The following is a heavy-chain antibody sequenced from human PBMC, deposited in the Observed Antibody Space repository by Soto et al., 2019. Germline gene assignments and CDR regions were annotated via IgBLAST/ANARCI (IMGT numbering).Heavy chain of an antibody. J-gene: IGHJ3*02. CDR2: INPNSGGT. CDR1: GYTFTGNY. D-gene: IGHD6-6*01. V-gene: IGHV1-2*02. CDR3: ARDGDSSSPFDI. Sequence: QVQLVQSGAEVKKPGASVKVSCKASGYTFTGNYMHWVRQAPGQGLEWMGWINPNSGGTNYAQKFEGRVTVTRDTSISTAYMELSRLRSDDTAVYSCARDGDSSSPFDIWGQGTMVTVSS.